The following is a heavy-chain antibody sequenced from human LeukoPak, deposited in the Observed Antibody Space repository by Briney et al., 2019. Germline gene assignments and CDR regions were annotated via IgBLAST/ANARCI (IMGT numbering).Heavy chain of an antibody. CDR1: GFTFSSYG. Sequence: GGSLRLSCAASGFTFSSYGMHWVRQAPGKGLEWVAFIRYDGSNKYYADSVKGRFTISRDNSKNTLYLQMNSLRAEDTAMYYCAGYGGRYPYYMDVWGKGTTVTISS. CDR3: AGYGGRYPYYMDV. D-gene: IGHD1-26*01. J-gene: IGHJ6*03. CDR2: IRYDGSNK. V-gene: IGHV3-30*02.